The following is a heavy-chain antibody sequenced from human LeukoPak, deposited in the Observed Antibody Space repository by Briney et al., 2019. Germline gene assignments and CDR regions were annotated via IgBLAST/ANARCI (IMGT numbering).Heavy chain of an antibody. Sequence: ASVKVSCKASGYTFTDYYMHWLRQAPGQGPEWMGWINPTSGATNYIQKFQDRVTMTRDTSITPAYMELSRLTSDDAAVYYCAVLASGNYSAYWGQGALVTVCS. CDR3: AVLASGNYSAY. CDR2: INPTSGAT. V-gene: IGHV1-2*02. J-gene: IGHJ4*02. CDR1: GYTFTDYY. D-gene: IGHD1-26*01.